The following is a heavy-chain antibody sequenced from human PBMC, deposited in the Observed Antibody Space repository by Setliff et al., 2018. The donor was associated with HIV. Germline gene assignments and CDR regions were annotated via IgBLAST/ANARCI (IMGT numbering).Heavy chain of an antibody. D-gene: IGHD2-15*01. V-gene: IGHV4-34*01. J-gene: IGHJ6*03. CDR2: INHSGST. CDR1: GGSFSGYY. CDR3: ARSLPRYSYLYYYFDV. Sequence: SETLSLTCAVYGGSFSGYYWSWIRQSPGKGLEWIGEINHSGSTNYNPSLKSRVTILGDTSKNQFSLKLSSVTAADTAVYYCARSLPRYSYLYYYFDVWAKGTTVTVSS.